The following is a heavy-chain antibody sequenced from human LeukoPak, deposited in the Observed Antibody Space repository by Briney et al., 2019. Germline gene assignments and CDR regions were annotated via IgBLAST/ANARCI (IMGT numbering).Heavy chain of an antibody. Sequence: ASVKVSCKGSGYTFTSYGISCVRQAPGQGLEWMGWISAYNGNTNYAQKLQDRVTMTTDTSTSTTYMEMRSLRSDDTAVYYCARMGLGAVAGINEGIWFDPWGQGTLVTVSS. CDR3: ARMGLGAVAGINEGIWFDP. J-gene: IGHJ5*02. CDR1: GYTFTSYG. CDR2: ISAYNGNT. D-gene: IGHD6-19*01. V-gene: IGHV1-18*04.